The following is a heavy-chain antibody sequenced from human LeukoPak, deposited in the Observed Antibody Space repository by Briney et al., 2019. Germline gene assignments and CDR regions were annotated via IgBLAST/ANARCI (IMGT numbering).Heavy chain of an antibody. CDR2: SHYTGST. V-gene: IGHV4-59*08. J-gene: IGHJ3*02. D-gene: IGHD6-19*01. CDR3: ARHEVEFSGGWYPDAFDI. CDR1: GASISSYY. Sequence: SETLSLTCSVSGASISSYYWSWIRQPPGKGLEWIGYSHYTGSTDYNPSLKSRVTISVDTSKNQLSLKLTSVTAADTAVYYCARHEVEFSGGWYPDAFDIWGQGTMVTVSS.